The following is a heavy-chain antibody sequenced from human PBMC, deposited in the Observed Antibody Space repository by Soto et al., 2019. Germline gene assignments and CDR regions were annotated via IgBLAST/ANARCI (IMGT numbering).Heavy chain of an antibody. CDR1: GYSFIGYY. CDR2: INPNSGGT. CDR3: ARVGGGLASLGYYGMDV. Sequence: QVQLVQSGAEVKKPGASVKVSCKASGYSFIGYYMHWVRQAPGQGLEWMGWINPNSGGTNYAQRFQGWVTMTRDRSISTAYMELSRLKSDDMAVYYCARVGGGLASLGYYGMDVWGQGTTVTVSS. D-gene: IGHD3-10*01. V-gene: IGHV1-2*04. J-gene: IGHJ6*02.